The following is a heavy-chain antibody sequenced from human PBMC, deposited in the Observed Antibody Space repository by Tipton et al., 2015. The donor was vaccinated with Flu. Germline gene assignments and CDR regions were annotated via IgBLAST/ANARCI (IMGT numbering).Heavy chain of an antibody. CDR3: VRLRARGFSGYDLDY. CDR1: GGSISSSSYY. D-gene: IGHD5-12*01. J-gene: IGHJ4*02. Sequence: TLSLTCTVSGGSISSSSYYWGWIRQPPGKGLEWIGSIYYSGSTYYNPSLKSRVTISVDTSKNQFSLKLSSVTAADTAVYYCVRLRARGFSGYDLDYWGQGTLVTVSS. CDR2: IYYSGST. V-gene: IGHV4-39*07.